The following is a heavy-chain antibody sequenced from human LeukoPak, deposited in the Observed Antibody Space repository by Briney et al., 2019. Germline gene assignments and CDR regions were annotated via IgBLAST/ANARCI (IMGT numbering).Heavy chain of an antibody. CDR2: IYHSGST. CDR3: ARDQAYNGYVAEPIDY. Sequence: SETLSLTCAVSGYSISSGYYWGWIRQPPGKGLEWIGSIYHSGSTYYNPSLKSRSTISVDTSKSQFSLNLTSVTAADPGVYYCARDQAYNGYVAEPIDYWGQGTLVTVSS. CDR1: GYSISSGYY. D-gene: IGHD5-12*01. J-gene: IGHJ4*02. V-gene: IGHV4-38-2*02.